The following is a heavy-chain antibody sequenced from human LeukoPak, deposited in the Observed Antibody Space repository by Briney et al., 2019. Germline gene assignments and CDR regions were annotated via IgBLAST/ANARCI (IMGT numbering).Heavy chain of an antibody. V-gene: IGHV3-53*01. D-gene: IGHD3-22*01. CDR2: IYSGGST. CDR1: GFTVSSNY. Sequence: PGGSLRLSCAASGFTVSSNYMSWARQAPGKGLEWVSVIYSGGSTYYADSVKGRFTISRDNSKNTLYLQMNSLRAEDTAVYYCARGDSSSYSYSTRAEYFQHWGQGTLVTVSS. CDR3: ARGDSSSYSYSTRAEYFQH. J-gene: IGHJ1*01.